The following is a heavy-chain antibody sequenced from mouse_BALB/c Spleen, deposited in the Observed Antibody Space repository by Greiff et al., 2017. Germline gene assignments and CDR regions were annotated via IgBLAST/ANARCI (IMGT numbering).Heavy chain of an antibody. D-gene: IGHD2-4*01. V-gene: IGHV1-9*01. CDR3: ARWDYGDGRGAMDY. Sequence: VQLVESGAELMKPGASVKISCKATGYTFSSYWIEWVKQRPGHGLEWIGEILPGSGSTNYNEKFKGKATFTADTSSNTAYMQLSSLTSEDSAVYYCARWDYGDGRGAMDYWGQGTSVTVSS. CDR2: ILPGSGST. CDR1: GYTFSSYW. J-gene: IGHJ4*01.